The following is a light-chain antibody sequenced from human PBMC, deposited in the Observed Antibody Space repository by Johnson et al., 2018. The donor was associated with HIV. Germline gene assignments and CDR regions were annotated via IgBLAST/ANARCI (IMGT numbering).Light chain of an antibody. CDR3: GTWDSSLTLYV. CDR2: DNN. Sequence: QSVLTQPPSVSAAPGQKVDISCSGSSSNIESDYVSWYQQLPGTAPKLLIYDNNKRPSGIPDRFSGSKSGTSATLGITGLQTGDEADYYCGTWDSSLTLYVFGTGTKVTVL. V-gene: IGLV1-51*01. CDR1: SSNIESDY. J-gene: IGLJ1*01.